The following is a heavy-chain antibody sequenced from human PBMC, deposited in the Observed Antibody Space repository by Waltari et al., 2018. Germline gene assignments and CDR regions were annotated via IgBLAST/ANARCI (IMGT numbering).Heavy chain of an antibody. D-gene: IGHD2-15*01. J-gene: IGHJ5*02. Sequence: QVQLQESGPGLVTPSESLSLTCAVSGASITSNSWWNWIRQAPGKGLEWLGFISGNGGSPSYNPSLRGRVTISTDTSKNQFTLHLRSLSAADTALYYCAREGQDCSGVYCYKNGFPSWGQGVLVTVSS. CDR1: GASITSNSW. CDR3: AREGQDCSGVYCYKNGFPS. CDR2: SGNGGSP. V-gene: IGHV4-28*03.